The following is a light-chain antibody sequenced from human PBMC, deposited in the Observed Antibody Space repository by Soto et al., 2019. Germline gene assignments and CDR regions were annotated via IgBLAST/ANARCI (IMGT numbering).Light chain of an antibody. CDR1: QSVTTY. Sequence: ETVLTQSPSTLSLSPGESASLSCRAGQSVTTYLAWYQQKPVQAPRLLIYDASVRATGIPARFSASGSGTDFTLTISSLEPEDFAVYYCQQRSNWPPEITFGQGTRLETK. CDR3: QQRSNWPPEIT. V-gene: IGKV3-11*01. CDR2: DAS. J-gene: IGKJ5*01.